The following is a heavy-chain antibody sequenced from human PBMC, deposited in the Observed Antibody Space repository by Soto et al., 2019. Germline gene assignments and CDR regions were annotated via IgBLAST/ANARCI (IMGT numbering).Heavy chain of an antibody. Sequence: GGSLRLSCAASGFTFDDYAMHWVRQAPGKGLEWVSGISWNSGSIGYAESVKGRFTISRDSAKNSLYLQMNSLRAEDTALYYCAKGFGGYPFYYFDYWGQGTLVTVSS. CDR1: GFTFDDYA. CDR3: AKGFGGYPFYYFDY. CDR2: ISWNSGSI. J-gene: IGHJ4*02. V-gene: IGHV3-9*01. D-gene: IGHD5-12*01.